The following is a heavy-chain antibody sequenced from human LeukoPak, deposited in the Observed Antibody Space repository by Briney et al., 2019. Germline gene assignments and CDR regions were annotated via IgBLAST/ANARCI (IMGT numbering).Heavy chain of an antibody. CDR3: ARGLRDEERHYGYYYMDV. Sequence: SETLSLTCTVSGDSVSGYYGSWIRQPPGKGLEWIGYFYTSANTNYNPSLKSRVTMSVDTSKNQFSLKLTSVAAADTAVYYCARGLRDEERHYGYYYMDVWGKGTTVTVSS. V-gene: IGHV4-4*09. CDR2: FYTSANT. CDR1: GDSVSGYY. J-gene: IGHJ6*03. D-gene: IGHD3-22*01.